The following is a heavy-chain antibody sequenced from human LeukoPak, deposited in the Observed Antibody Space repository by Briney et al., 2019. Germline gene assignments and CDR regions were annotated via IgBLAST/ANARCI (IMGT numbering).Heavy chain of an antibody. Sequence: GGSLRLSCAASGFTFSSYSMNWVRQAPGKGLEWVSAIKGRFTISRDNAKNSLYLQMNSLRAEDTAVYYCVRDGLSTTPLDYWGQGTLVTVSS. CDR2: I. V-gene: IGHV3-21*01. CDR1: GFTFSSYS. J-gene: IGHJ4*02. CDR3: VRDGLSTTPLDY. D-gene: IGHD5/OR15-5a*01.